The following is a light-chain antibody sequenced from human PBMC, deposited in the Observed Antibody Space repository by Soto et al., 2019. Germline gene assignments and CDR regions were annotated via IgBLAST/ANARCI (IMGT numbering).Light chain of an antibody. CDR3: HQRSAWPLT. CDR1: QSVRSY. Sequence: EIVLTQSPATLSLSPGERATLSCRASQSVRSYLVWYQQKPGQAPRLLIYSASNRAPGIPARFSGSGSGTEFTLTISSLEPEDFAIYYCHQRSAWPLTFGGGTKVEIK. V-gene: IGKV3-11*01. CDR2: SAS. J-gene: IGKJ4*01.